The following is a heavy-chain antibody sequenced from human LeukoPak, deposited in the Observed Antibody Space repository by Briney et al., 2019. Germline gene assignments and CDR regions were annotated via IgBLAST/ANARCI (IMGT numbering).Heavy chain of an antibody. Sequence: PGGSLRLSCAASGFTFSTSWMSWVRHVPGKGLVWVSRISGDGTARNYADSVKGRFTISRDDAKNTVDLQMNSLRGEDTAVYYCVRGRGSYGWFDPWGQGTLVTVSS. CDR2: ISGDGTAR. J-gene: IGHJ5*02. CDR1: GFTFSTSW. D-gene: IGHD3-10*01. CDR3: VRGRGSYGWFDP. V-gene: IGHV3-74*01.